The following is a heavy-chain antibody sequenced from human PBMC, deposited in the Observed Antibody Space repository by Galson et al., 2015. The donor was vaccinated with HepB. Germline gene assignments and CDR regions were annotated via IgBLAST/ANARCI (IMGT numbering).Heavy chain of an antibody. CDR2: TYYRSKWYN. V-gene: IGHV6-1*01. Sequence: CAISGDSVSSNSAVWNWIRQSPSRGLEWLGRTYYRSKWYNDYAVSVKSRITINPDTSKNQFSLQLNSVTPEDTAVYYCARVPFDYDILTGYYPPLYGMDVWGQGTTVTVSS. CDR3: ARVPFDYDILTGYYPPLYGMDV. J-gene: IGHJ6*02. D-gene: IGHD3-9*01. CDR1: GDSVSSNSAV.